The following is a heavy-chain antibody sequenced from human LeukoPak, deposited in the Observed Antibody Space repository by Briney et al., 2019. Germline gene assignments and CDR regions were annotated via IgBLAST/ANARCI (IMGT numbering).Heavy chain of an antibody. J-gene: IGHJ6*03. CDR3: ARAVPPKYMDV. CDR2: INSDGSST. CDR1: GFTFSSYW. Sequence: GGSLRLSCAASGFTFSSYWMHWVRHAAGKGLVWVSRINSDGSSTSDAEYVKGRFTISRDNAKNTLYLQMNRLRAEDTAVYYCARAVPPKYMDVWGKGTTVTVSS. D-gene: IGHD4-17*01. V-gene: IGHV3-74*01.